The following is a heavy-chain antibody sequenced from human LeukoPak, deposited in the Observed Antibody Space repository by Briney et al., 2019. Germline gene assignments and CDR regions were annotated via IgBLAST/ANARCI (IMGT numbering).Heavy chain of an antibody. CDR3: ASLVVVAAQADY. Sequence: SETLSLTCTVSGGSISSSSYYWGWIRQPPGKGLEWIGSIYYSGSTYYNPSLESRVTISVDTSKNQFSLKLSSVTAADTAVYYCASLVVVAAQADYWGQGTLVTVSS. J-gene: IGHJ4*02. CDR2: IYYSGST. CDR1: GGSISSSSYY. V-gene: IGHV4-39*01. D-gene: IGHD2-15*01.